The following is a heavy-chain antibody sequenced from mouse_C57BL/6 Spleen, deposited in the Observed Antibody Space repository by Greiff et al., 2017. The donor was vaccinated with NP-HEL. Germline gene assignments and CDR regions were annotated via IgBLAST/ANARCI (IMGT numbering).Heavy chain of an antibody. Sequence: DVKLVESGGGLVKPGGSLKLSCAASGFTFSSYTMSWVRQTPEKRLEWVATISGGGGNTYYPDSVKGRFTISRDHAKNTLYLQMSSLRSEDTALYYCARKGDYGSSAYYFDYWGQGTTLTVSS. CDR3: ARKGDYGSSAYYFDY. V-gene: IGHV5-9*01. D-gene: IGHD1-1*01. CDR1: GFTFSSYT. CDR2: ISGGGGNT. J-gene: IGHJ2*01.